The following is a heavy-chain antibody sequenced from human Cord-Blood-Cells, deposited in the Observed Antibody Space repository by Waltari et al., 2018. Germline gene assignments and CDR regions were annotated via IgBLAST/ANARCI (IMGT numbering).Heavy chain of an antibody. J-gene: IGHJ3*02. CDR3: ARDISADGVLVTDAFDI. CDR1: GGTFSSYA. CDR2: IIPIFGTA. D-gene: IGHD2-8*02. V-gene: IGHV1-69*01. Sequence: QVQLVQSGAEVKKPGSSVKVSCKASGGTFSSYAISWVRQAPGQGLEWMGGIIPIFGTANYAQKCQGRVTITADESTSTAYMELSSLRSEDTAVYYCARDISADGVLVTDAFDIWGQGTMVTVSS.